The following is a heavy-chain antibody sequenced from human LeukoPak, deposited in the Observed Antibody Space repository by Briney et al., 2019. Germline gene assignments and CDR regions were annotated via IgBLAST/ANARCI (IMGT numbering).Heavy chain of an antibody. V-gene: IGHV3-33*06. CDR1: GFTFSSYG. Sequence: GGSLRLSCAASGFTFSSYGMHWVRQAPGKGLEWVAVIWYDGSNKYYADSVKGRFTISRDNSKNTLYLQMNSLRAEDTAVYYCGKEERVAFDFWGKGTTVNVSS. CDR2: IWYDGSNK. CDR3: GKEERVAFDF. J-gene: IGHJ6*01. D-gene: IGHD3-9*01.